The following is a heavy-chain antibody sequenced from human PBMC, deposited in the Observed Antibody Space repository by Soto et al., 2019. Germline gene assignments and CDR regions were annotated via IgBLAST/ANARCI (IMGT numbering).Heavy chain of an antibody. J-gene: IGHJ4*02. CDR3: ASLAPAGSVDY. V-gene: IGHV3-74*01. D-gene: IGHD6-13*01. CDR2: INSDGSST. CDR1: GFTFSSYW. Sequence: EVQLVESGGGLVQPGGSLRLSCAASGFTFSSYWMHWVRQAPGKGLVWVSRINSDGSSTNYAGSVKGRFTISRDNAKNTLDLQMDSLRAEDTAVYYCASLAPAGSVDYWGQGTLGTVSS.